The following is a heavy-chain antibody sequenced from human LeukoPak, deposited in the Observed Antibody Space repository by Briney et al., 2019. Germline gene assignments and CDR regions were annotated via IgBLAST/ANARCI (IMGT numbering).Heavy chain of an antibody. V-gene: IGHV1-69*06. CDR3: ARVDTLYGSGSYYKGVDY. Sequence: SVKVSCKASGGTFSSYAISWVRQAPGQGLEWMGGIIPIFGTANYAQKFQGRVTITADKSTSTAYMELSSLRSEDTAVYYYARVDTLYGSGSYYKGVDYWGQGTLVTVSS. D-gene: IGHD3-10*01. J-gene: IGHJ4*02. CDR1: GGTFSSYA. CDR2: IIPIFGTA.